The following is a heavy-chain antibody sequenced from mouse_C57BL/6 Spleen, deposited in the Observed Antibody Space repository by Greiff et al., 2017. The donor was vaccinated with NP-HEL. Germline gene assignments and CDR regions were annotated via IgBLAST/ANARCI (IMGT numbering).Heavy chain of an antibody. CDR3: ARESYTHFDY. V-gene: IGHV1-69*01. Sequence: VQLQQPGAELVMPGASVKLSCKASGYIFTSYWMHWVKQRPGQGLEWIGEIDPSDSYTNYNQKFKGKSTLTVDKSSSTAYMQLSSLTSEDSAVYYCARESYTHFDYWGQGTTLTVSS. CDR1: GYIFTSYW. J-gene: IGHJ2*01. D-gene: IGHD1-1*01. CDR2: IDPSDSYT.